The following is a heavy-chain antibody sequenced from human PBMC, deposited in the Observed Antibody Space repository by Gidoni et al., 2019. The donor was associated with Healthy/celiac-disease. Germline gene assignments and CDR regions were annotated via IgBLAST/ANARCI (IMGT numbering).Heavy chain of an antibody. CDR3: ARFSGDYESWFDP. J-gene: IGHJ5*02. V-gene: IGHV3-66*02. Sequence: EVQLVESGGAYVQPGGSLRRSFAASGFTVSTNYMDWVRQAPGKGLEWVSVSYSGGSTYYADSVKSRFTISRDNSKITLYLQKNSRRPEDTALYYGARFSGDYESWFDPWGQGTLVTVSS. D-gene: IGHD4-17*01. CDR1: GFTVSTNY. CDR2: SYSGGST.